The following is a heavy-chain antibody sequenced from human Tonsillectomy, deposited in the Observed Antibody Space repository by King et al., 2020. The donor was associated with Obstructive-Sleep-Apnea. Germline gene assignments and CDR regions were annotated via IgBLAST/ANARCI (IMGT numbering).Heavy chain of an antibody. CDR3: ARVWNVYCSSTSCPPNWFDP. CDR2: IYYSGST. D-gene: IGHD2-2*01. CDR1: GGSISSGGYS. V-gene: IGHV4-30-4*07. J-gene: IGHJ5*02. Sequence: QLQESGPGLVKPSQTLSLTCAVSGGSISSGGYSWSWIRQPPGKGLEWIGYIYYSGSTYYNPSLKSRVTISVDTSKNQFSLKLSSVTAADTAVYYCARVWNVYCSSTSCPPNWFDPWGQGTLVTVSS.